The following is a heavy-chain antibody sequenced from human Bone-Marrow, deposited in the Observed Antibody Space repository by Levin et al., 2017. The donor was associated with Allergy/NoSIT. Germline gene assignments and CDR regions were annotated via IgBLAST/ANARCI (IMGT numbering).Heavy chain of an antibody. Sequence: SETLSLTCTVSGGSVNHDYWSWIRQPPGRGLEWIAYSHHSGETKYNPSLNGRVTISVDTARNQVPLRLTSVTAEDTAVYYCARQPSETAAFDNWGQGTLVTVSS. D-gene: IGHD5-18*01. CDR2: SHHSGET. CDR1: GGSVNHDY. J-gene: IGHJ4*02. CDR3: ARQPSETAAFDN. V-gene: IGHV4-59*02.